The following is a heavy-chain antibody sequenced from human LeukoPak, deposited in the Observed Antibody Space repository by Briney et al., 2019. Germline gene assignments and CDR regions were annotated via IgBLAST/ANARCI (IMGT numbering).Heavy chain of an antibody. J-gene: IGHJ5*02. V-gene: IGHV4-59*01. CDR1: GGSISSYY. CDR3: ARGSVRRVINWFDP. Sequence: SETLSPTCTVSGGSISSYYRSWIRQPPGKGLEWIGYIYYSGSTNYNPSLKSRVTISVDTSENQFSLKLSSVTAADTAVYYCARGSVRRVINWFDPWGQGTLVTVSS. CDR2: IYYSGST. D-gene: IGHD3-10*01.